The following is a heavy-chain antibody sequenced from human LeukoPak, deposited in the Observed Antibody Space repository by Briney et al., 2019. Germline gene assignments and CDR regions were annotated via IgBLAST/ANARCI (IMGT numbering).Heavy chain of an antibody. CDR1: GYSFTTYW. CDR2: IYPGDSDT. J-gene: IGHJ6*03. V-gene: IGHV5-51*01. CDR3: ARHPSSMIRGERYYYYMDV. D-gene: IGHD3-10*01. Sequence: GESLKISCQGSGYSFTTYWIGWVRQMPGKGLEWMGIIYPGDSDTRYSPSFQGQVTISADKSINTAYLQWSSLKASDTAMYYCARHPSSMIRGERYYYYMDVWGKGTTVTVSS.